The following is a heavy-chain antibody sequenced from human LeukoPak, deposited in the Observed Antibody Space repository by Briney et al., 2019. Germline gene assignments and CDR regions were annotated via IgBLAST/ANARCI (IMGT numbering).Heavy chain of an antibody. Sequence: SETLSLTCTVSGGSISISNYYWGWIRQPPGRGLEWIGSISYSGAYYNPSLKSRLTISVDTSKNHFSLNLRSVAAADTAVYYCARRTSNPVGAIDYWGQGTLVTVSS. CDR2: ISYSGA. J-gene: IGHJ4*02. CDR3: ARRTSNPVGAIDY. CDR1: GGSISISNYY. V-gene: IGHV4-39*01. D-gene: IGHD1-26*01.